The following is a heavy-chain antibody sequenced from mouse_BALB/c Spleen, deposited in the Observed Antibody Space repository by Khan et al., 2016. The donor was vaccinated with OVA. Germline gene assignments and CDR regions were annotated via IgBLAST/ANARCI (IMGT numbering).Heavy chain of an antibody. CDR3: ARGGAAYDRDDGGAMDY. CDR2: INTHSGVP. D-gene: IGHD2-14*01. V-gene: IGHV9-4*02. J-gene: IGHJ4*01. CDR1: GYTFTTAG. Sequence: QIQLVQSGPELKKPGETVRISCKASGYTFTTAGMQWVQKMPGKGLKWIGWINTHSGVPKYAEDFKGRFAFSLETSASTAHLQITNVKNEDTATYFWARGGAAYDRDDGGAMDYWGQGTAGTVSA.